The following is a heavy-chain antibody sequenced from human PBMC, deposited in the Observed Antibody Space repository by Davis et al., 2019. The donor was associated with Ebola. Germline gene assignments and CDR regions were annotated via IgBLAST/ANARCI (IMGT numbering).Heavy chain of an antibody. CDR3: ASEQDGVSGDY. J-gene: IGHJ4*02. V-gene: IGHV3-15*01. D-gene: IGHD5/OR15-5a*01. CDR2: IKSKTYGGTA. CDR1: GFTFNNAW. Sequence: GESLKTPCAASGFTFNNAWMNWVRQAPGKGLEWVGRIKSKTYGGTADYNAPVKGRFTISRDDSKNTLYLYMNSLKTEDTAVYFCASEQDGVSGDYWGQGTLVIVSS.